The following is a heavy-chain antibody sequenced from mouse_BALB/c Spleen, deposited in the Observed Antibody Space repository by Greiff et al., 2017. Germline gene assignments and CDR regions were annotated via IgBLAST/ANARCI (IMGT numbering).Heavy chain of an antibody. CDR3: TRGLLDFDY. CDR1: GYTFTSYW. D-gene: IGHD2-3*01. CDR2: IYPSDSYT. J-gene: IGHJ2*01. Sequence: QVQLKQPGAELVRPGASVKLSCKASGYTFTSYWINWVKQRPGQGLEWIGNIYPSDSYTNYNQKFKDKATLTVDKSSSTAYMQLSSPTSEDSAVYYCTRGLLDFDYWGQGTTLTVSS. V-gene: IGHV1-69*02.